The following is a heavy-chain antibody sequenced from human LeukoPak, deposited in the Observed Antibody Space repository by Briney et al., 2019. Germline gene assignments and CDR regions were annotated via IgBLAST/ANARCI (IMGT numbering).Heavy chain of an antibody. CDR3: ARGRLGANNY. V-gene: IGHV4-59*12. D-gene: IGHD1-26*01. J-gene: IGHJ4*02. CDR2: IYYSGST. Sequence: TLSLTCTVSGGSISSYYWSWIRQPPGKGLEWIGYIYYSGSTNYNPSLKSRVTISVDTSKNQFSLKLSSVTAADTAVYYCARGRLGANNYWGQGTLVTVSS. CDR1: GGSISSYY.